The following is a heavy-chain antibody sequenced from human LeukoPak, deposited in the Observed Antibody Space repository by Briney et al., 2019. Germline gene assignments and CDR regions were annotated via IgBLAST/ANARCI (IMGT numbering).Heavy chain of an antibody. CDR2: IYTSGST. Sequence: SETLSLTCTVSGGSISSYYWSWIRQPAGKGLEWIGRIYTSGSTNYNPSLKSRVTMSVDTSKNQFSLKLSSVTAADTAVYYCAGDHSSGWVVYFDYWGQGTLVTVSS. D-gene: IGHD6-19*01. CDR3: AGDHSSGWVVYFDY. CDR1: GGSISSYY. J-gene: IGHJ4*02. V-gene: IGHV4-4*07.